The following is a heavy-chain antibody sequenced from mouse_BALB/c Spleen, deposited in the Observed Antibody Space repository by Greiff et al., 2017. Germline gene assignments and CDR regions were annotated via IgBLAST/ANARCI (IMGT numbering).Heavy chain of an antibody. J-gene: IGHJ3*01. V-gene: IGHV2-9*02. D-gene: IGHD2-4*01. CDR3: ARDMITTTTWFAY. CDR2: IWAGGST. CDR1: GFSLTSYG. Sequence: QVHVKQSGPGLVAPSQSLSITCTVSGFSLTSYGVHWVRQPPGKGLEWLGVIWAGGSTNYNSALMSRLSISKDNSKSQVFLKMNSLQTDDTAMYYCARDMITTTTWFAYWGQGTLVTVSA.